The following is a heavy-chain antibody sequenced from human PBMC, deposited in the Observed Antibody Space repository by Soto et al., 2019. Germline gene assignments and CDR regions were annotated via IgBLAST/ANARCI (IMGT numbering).Heavy chain of an antibody. D-gene: IGHD3-22*01. J-gene: IGHJ3*02. CDR2: ISGSGGST. Sequence: GGSLRLSCAASGFTFSSYAMSWVRQAPGKGLEWVSAISGSGGSTYYADSVKGRFTISRDNCKNTLYLQMNSLRAEDTAVYYCAKDLSITMIVVVINNAFDIWGQGTMVTVSS. CDR1: GFTFSSYA. CDR3: AKDLSITMIVVVINNAFDI. V-gene: IGHV3-23*01.